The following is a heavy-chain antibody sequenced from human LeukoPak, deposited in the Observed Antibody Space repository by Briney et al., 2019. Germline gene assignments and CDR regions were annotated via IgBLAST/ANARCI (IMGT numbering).Heavy chain of an antibody. CDR3: ARLGRFLESEGAFDI. V-gene: IGHV1-46*01. CDR2: INPSGGST. Sequence: GASVKVSCKASGYTFTSYYMHWVRQAPGQGLEWMGIINPSGGSTSYAQKFQGRVTMTRDTSTSTVYMELSSLRSEDTAVYYCARLGRFLESEGAFDIWGQGTMVTASS. CDR1: GYTFTSYY. J-gene: IGHJ3*02. D-gene: IGHD3-3*01.